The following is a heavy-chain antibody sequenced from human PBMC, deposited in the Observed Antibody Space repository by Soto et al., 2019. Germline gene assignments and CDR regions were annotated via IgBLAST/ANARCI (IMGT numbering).Heavy chain of an antibody. V-gene: IGHV5-10-1*01. CDR2: IDPSDSYT. D-gene: IGHD2-15*01. J-gene: IGHJ6*01. CDR1: GYSFTSYW. CDR3: ARSGWHHRHYYYYGMDV. Sequence: GESLKISCKGSGYSFTSYWISWVRQMPGKGLEWMGRIDPSDSYTNYSPSFRGHVTISADKSISTAYLQWSSLKASDTAMYYCARSGWHHRHYYYYGMDVWGQGTTVTVSS.